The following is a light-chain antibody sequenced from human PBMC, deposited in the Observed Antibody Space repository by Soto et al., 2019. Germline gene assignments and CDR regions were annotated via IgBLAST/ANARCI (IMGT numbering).Light chain of an antibody. J-gene: IGKJ4*01. V-gene: IGKV3-15*01. Sequence: EIVMTQSPATLSVSLGERATISCRASQTVNNNLAWYQQKPGQAPRLLIYGASARATGIPARFSGSGSGTEFTLTISSLQSEDFAVYYWQQYNNWPLTFGGGTKVEIK. CDR3: QQYNNWPLT. CDR2: GAS. CDR1: QTVNNN.